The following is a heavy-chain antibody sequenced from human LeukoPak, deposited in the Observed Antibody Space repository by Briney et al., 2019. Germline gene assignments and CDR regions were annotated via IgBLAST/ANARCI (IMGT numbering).Heavy chain of an antibody. Sequence: SETLSLTCTVSGGSISSYYWSWIRQPPGKGLEWIGYIYYSGSTNYNPSLKSRVTISVDTSKNQFSLKLSSVTAADTAVYYCARELRYCSSTSCHGPDYFDYWGQGTLVTVSS. J-gene: IGHJ4*02. CDR1: GGSISSYY. CDR3: ARELRYCSSTSCHGPDYFDY. CDR2: IYYSGST. V-gene: IGHV4-59*01. D-gene: IGHD2-2*01.